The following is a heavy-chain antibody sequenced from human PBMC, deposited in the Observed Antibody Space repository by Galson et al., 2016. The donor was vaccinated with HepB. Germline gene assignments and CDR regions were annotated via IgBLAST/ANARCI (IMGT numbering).Heavy chain of an antibody. CDR3: ARRRCTGGSCYSDY. V-gene: IGHV3-30*04. Sequence: SLRLSCAASGFTFSAYGMHWVRQAPGKGPESVAVISNDGKNKNYADSLRGRFTISRDNPKNTLSLQMNSLRTEDTAVYYCARRRCTGGSCYSDYWGQGTLVTVSS. CDR1: GFTFSAYG. D-gene: IGHD2-8*02. J-gene: IGHJ4*02. CDR2: ISNDGKNK.